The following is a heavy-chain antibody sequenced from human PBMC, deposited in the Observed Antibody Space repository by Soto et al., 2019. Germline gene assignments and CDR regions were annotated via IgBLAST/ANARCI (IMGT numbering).Heavy chain of an antibody. CDR3: ARYSDCMDV. CDR2: IWYDGTLK. D-gene: IGHD5-18*01. CDR1: GFTFSDYG. V-gene: IGHV3-33*01. Sequence: QVQLVESGGGVVQPGRSLRLSCATSGFTFSDYGFPWVRQAPGTGLEWVAVIWYDGTLKYYADSVKGRFTISRDNSKNTLSLLVTTPRAEDTAVYYCARYSDCMDVWGKGTTVTVSS. J-gene: IGHJ6*03.